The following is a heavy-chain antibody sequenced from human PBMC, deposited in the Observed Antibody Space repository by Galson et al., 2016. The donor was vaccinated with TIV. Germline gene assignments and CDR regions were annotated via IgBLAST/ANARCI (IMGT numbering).Heavy chain of an antibody. D-gene: IGHD2-21*01. J-gene: IGHJ6*02. CDR3: ARDRRHCGNECFLRYYYGMDA. CDR1: GFSVSDNY. Sequence: SLRLSCAASGFSVSDNYINWVRQAPGKGLEWVSIFSNSDYTNYADSVKGRFTISRDNSKNTVYLHMSRLRAEDTAVYYCARDRRHCGNECFLRYYYGMDAWGQGTTVTVSS. V-gene: IGHV3-66*03. CDR2: FSNSDYT.